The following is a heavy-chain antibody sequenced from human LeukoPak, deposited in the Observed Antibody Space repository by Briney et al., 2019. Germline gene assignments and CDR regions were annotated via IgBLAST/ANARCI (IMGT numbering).Heavy chain of an antibody. CDR2: ISSSSSYI. CDR3: ARPMGGMIDY. V-gene: IGHV3-21*01. CDR1: GFTFSSYS. J-gene: IGHJ4*02. Sequence: GGSLRLSCAASGFTFSSYSMSWVRQAPGKGLEWVSSISSSSSYIYYADSVKGRFTISRDNAKNSLYLQMNSLRAEDTAVYYCARPMGGMIDYWGQGTLVTVSS. D-gene: IGHD2-15*01.